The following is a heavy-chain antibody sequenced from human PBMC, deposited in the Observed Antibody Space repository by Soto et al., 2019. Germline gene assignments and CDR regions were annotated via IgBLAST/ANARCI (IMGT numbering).Heavy chain of an antibody. Sequence: EVQLVESGGGLVQPGESLRHSCAASGFSFGDYYINWVRQAPGKGLEWVGRTRNKASSYTTDYAAFVKGRFTISRDDSKNLIYLQMNSLKTEDTAVYYCAREGSSSGPDYEYWGQGTLVTVSS. CDR2: TRNKASSYTT. D-gene: IGHD3-22*01. J-gene: IGHJ4*02. V-gene: IGHV3-72*01. CDR1: GFSFGDYY. CDR3: AREGSSSGPDYEY.